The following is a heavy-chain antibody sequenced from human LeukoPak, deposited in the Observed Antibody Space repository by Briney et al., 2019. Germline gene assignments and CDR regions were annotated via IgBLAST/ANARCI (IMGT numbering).Heavy chain of an antibody. Sequence: SETLSLTCTVSGGSISSYYWSWIRQPPGKGLEWIGYIYFSGSTNYNPSLKSRVTISVDTSKNQFSLKLSSVTAADTAVYYCARKFGNFDYWGQGTLVTVSS. J-gene: IGHJ4*02. D-gene: IGHD3-10*01. CDR3: ARKFGNFDY. V-gene: IGHV4-59*01. CDR1: GGSISSYY. CDR2: IYFSGST.